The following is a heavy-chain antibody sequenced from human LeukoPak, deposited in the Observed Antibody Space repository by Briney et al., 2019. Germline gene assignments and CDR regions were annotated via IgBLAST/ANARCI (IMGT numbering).Heavy chain of an antibody. V-gene: IGHV1-2*02. CDR2: INPNSGGT. Sequence: GASVKVSCKASGDTFTGYYIHWVRQAPGQGLEWMGWINPNSGGTNYAQKFQGRVTMTRDTSISTAYMELSRLRSDDTAVYYCARGYSYAHDAFDIWGQGTMVTVSS. D-gene: IGHD5-18*01. CDR1: GDTFTGYY. J-gene: IGHJ3*02. CDR3: ARGYSYAHDAFDI.